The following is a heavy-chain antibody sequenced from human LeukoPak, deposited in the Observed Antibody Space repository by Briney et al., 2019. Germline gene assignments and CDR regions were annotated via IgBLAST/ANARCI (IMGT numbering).Heavy chain of an antibody. CDR1: GFTFDDYA. Sequence: GGSLRLSCAASGFTFDDYAMHWVRQAPGKGLEWVSGISWNSGSIGYADSVKGRFTISRDNAKNSLYLQMNSLRAEDTALYYCAKGSWDQLLLHFDYWGQGTLVTVSS. CDR2: ISWNSGSI. J-gene: IGHJ4*02. V-gene: IGHV3-9*01. CDR3: AKGSWDQLLLHFDY. D-gene: IGHD2-15*01.